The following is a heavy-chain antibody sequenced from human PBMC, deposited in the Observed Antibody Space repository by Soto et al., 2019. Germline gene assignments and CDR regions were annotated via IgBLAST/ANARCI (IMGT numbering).Heavy chain of an antibody. Sequence: PSETLSLTCTVSGASISSSSYYWGWIRQPPGKDLEWIGSIYYSGSTYHNPSLKSRVSMSVDTSKNQFSLRLNSVTAADTAVYYCARTFSSSWYDAFGIWGQGTMVTVSS. CDR3: ARTFSSSWYDAFGI. CDR1: GASISSSSYY. J-gene: IGHJ3*02. D-gene: IGHD6-13*01. CDR2: IYYSGST. V-gene: IGHV4-39*01.